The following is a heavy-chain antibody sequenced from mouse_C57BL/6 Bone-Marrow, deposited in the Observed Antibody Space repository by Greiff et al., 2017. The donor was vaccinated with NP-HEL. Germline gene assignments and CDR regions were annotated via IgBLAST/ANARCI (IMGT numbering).Heavy chain of an antibody. CDR2: IYPGDGDT. J-gene: IGHJ3*01. CDR3: ARSGGYYYGSSPFAY. D-gene: IGHD1-1*01. CDR1: GYAFSSSW. Sequence: QVQLQQSGPELVKPGASVKISCKASGYAFSSSWMNWVKQRPGKGLEWIGRIYPGDGDTNYNGKFKGKATLTADKSSSTAYMQLSSLTSEDSAVYFCARSGGYYYGSSPFAYWGQGTLVTVSA. V-gene: IGHV1-82*01.